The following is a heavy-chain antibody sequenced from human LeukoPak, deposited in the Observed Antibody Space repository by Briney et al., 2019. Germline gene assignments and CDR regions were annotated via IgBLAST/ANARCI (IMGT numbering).Heavy chain of an antibody. V-gene: IGHV4-61*02. CDR1: GDSISSGNYY. CDR3: ARDAPTAYCSGGTCYFDY. Sequence: SQTLSLTCTVSGDSISSGNYYWTWIRQPAGKGLEWIGRIYTSGSTDYNPSLKGRVTISSDTSNNQFSLNLKSVTAADTAVYYCARDAPTAYCSGGTCYFDYWGQGTLVTVSS. D-gene: IGHD2-15*01. J-gene: IGHJ4*02. CDR2: IYTSGST.